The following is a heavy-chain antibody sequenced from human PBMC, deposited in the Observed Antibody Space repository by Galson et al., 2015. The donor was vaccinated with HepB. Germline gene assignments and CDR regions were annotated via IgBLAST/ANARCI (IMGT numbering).Heavy chain of an antibody. V-gene: IGHV4-39*01. CDR3: ARNRLGMGFSAGWRLNWFDP. Sequence: SETLSLTCTVSGGSINSNDYYWGWIRQPPTKGLEWIGSIFYSGNTYYNASLKSRVSISVDTSKNRFSLQLRFVTAADTAMYYCARNRLGMGFSAGWRLNWFDPWGQGIQVTVSS. CDR2: IFYSGNT. CDR1: GGSINSNDYY. D-gene: IGHD6-19*01. J-gene: IGHJ5*02.